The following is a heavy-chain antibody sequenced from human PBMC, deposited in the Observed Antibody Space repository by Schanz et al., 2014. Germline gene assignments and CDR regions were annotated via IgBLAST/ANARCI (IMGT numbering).Heavy chain of an antibody. CDR3: AIESPFGGDCFSH. CDR2: ISNDGSDE. J-gene: IGHJ4*02. D-gene: IGHD2-21*01. Sequence: QVQLVESGGGVVQPGRSVRLSCAASGFTFSRYAMHWVRQAPGKGLEWVGVISNDGSDEHYADSVKGRFAFSRDNSKNTLYPQMNSLRAEDTAVYYCAIESPFGGDCFSHWGQGTLVTVSS. CDR1: GFTFSRYA. V-gene: IGHV3-30*09.